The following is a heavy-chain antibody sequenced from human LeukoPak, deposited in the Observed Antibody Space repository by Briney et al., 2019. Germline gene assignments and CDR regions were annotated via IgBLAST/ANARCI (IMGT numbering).Heavy chain of an antibody. CDR2: INHSGST. V-gene: IGHV4-34*01. D-gene: IGHD5-24*01. J-gene: IGHJ4*02. CDR3: ARWEMATNYFDY. CDR1: GGSFSGYY. Sequence: SETLSLTCAVYGGSFSGYYWNWIRQPPGKGLEWIGEINHSGSTNYNPSLKSRVTISVDTSKNQFSLKLSSVTAADTAVYYCARWEMATNYFDYWGQGTLATVSS.